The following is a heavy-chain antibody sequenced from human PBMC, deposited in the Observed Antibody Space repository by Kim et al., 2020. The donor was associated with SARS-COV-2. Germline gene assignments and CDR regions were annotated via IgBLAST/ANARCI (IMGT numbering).Heavy chain of an antibody. J-gene: IGHJ6*02. CDR1: GFTFSSYW. V-gene: IGHV3-7*01. CDR2: IKQDGSEK. D-gene: IGHD3-10*01. CDR3: ARDMVQGAYYYYYYGMDV. Sequence: GGSLRLSCAASGFTFSSYWMSWVRQAPGKGLEWVANIKQDGSEKYYVDSVKGRFTISRDNAKNSLYLQMNSLRAEDTAVYYCARDMVQGAYYYYYYGMDVWGQGTTVTVSS.